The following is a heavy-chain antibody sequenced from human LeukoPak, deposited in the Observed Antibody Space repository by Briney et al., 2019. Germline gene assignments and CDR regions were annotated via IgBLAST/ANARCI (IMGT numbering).Heavy chain of an antibody. Sequence: GGSLRLSCAASGFTFDDYAMNWVRQAPGKGLEWATLISGDGGRTLYEDSVKGRLTICRDNSKNSLYLEMNSMRTEDTALYYCAKDLASVYDAFNIWGQGTMVTVSS. CDR2: ISGDGGRT. CDR1: GFTFDDYA. V-gene: IGHV3-43*02. CDR3: AKDLASVYDAFNI. J-gene: IGHJ3*02.